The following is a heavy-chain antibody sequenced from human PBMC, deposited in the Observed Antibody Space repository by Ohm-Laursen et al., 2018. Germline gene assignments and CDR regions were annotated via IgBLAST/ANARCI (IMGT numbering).Heavy chain of an antibody. V-gene: IGHV4-4*07. CDR3: ARYNIGSWFDP. Sequence: SDTLSLTCTVSGASISSYYWSWIRQPAGKGLEWIGRIYASGTTYYNPSLTSRVTMSLDTSKNQFSLKLSPATAADTAVYYCARYNIGSWFDPWGQGTLVTVSS. CDR2: IYASGTT. J-gene: IGHJ5*02. CDR1: GASISSYY. D-gene: IGHD6-19*01.